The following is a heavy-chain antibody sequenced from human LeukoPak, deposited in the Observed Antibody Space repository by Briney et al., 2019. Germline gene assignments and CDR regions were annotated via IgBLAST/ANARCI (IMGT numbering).Heavy chain of an antibody. J-gene: IGHJ4*02. CDR2: IRYDGSNK. V-gene: IGHV3-33*08. Sequence: GGSLRLSCAASGFTFSSYGMHWVRQAPGKGLEWVAVIRYDGSNKYYADSVKGRFTISRDNSKNTLYLQMNSLRAEDTAVYYCARDRPELLLWFGELLSNFDYWGQGTLVTVSS. CDR3: ARDRPELLLWFGELLSNFDY. CDR1: GFTFSSYG. D-gene: IGHD3-10*01.